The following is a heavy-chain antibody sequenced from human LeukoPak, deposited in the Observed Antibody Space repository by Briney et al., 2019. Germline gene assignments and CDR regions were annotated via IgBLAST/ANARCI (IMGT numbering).Heavy chain of an antibody. Sequence: GGSLRLSCAASAFTFSSYSMNWVRQAPGKGLEWGSSISSRSSYIYYADSVKGRFTISRDNAKNSLYLQMNSLRAEDTAVYYCARTNYYGSGSYRYWGQRTLVTVCS. V-gene: IGHV3-21*01. J-gene: IGHJ4*02. CDR3: ARTNYYGSGSYRY. D-gene: IGHD3-10*01. CDR1: AFTFSSYS. CDR2: ISSRSSYI.